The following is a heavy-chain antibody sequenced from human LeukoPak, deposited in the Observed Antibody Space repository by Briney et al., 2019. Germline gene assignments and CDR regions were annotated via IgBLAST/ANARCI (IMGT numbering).Heavy chain of an antibody. CDR3: ARSQYDYIWGNYRNPDY. CDR2: ISAYNGNT. D-gene: IGHD3-16*02. J-gene: IGHJ4*02. Sequence: ASVKVSCEASGYTFTRYGITWVRQAPGQGLEWMGWISAYNGNTNYAQKVQGRVTMTTDTSTSTAYMELRSLRSDDTAVYYCARSQYDYIWGNYRNPDYWGQGTLVTVSS. CDR1: GYTFTRYG. V-gene: IGHV1-18*01.